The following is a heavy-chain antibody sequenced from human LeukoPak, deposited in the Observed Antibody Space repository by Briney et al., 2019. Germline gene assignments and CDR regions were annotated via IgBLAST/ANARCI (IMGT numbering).Heavy chain of an antibody. D-gene: IGHD3-3*01. CDR2: INPNSGGT. V-gene: IGHV1-2*02. CDR3: ARGSPGAYYYDFWSGYYTPIDY. CDR1: GYTLTGYY. J-gene: IGHJ4*02. Sequence: ASVKVSCKASGYTLTGYYMHWVRQAPGQGLEWMGWINPNSGGTNYAQKFQGRVTMTRDTSISTAYMELSRLKSDDTAVYYCARGSPGAYYYDFWSGYYTPIDYWGQGTLVTVSS.